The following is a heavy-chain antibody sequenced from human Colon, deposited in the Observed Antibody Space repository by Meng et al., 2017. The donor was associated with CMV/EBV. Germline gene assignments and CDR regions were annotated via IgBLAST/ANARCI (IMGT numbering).Heavy chain of an antibody. CDR3: ARDRRFASSGYPKYGMDV. CDR2: ISSSGKTT. Sequence: LKISCAASGFNFNIYAMNWVRQTPGKGLEWISYISSSGKTTYYADSLKGRFTISRDNAKNSLYLQINSLRVEDTAVFYCARDRRFASSGYPKYGMDVWGQGTTVTVSS. V-gene: IGHV3-48*03. J-gene: IGHJ6*02. CDR1: GFNFNIYA. D-gene: IGHD6-25*01.